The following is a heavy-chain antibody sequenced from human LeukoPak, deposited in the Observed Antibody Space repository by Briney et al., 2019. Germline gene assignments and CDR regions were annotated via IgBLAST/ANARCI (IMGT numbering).Heavy chain of an antibody. CDR2: ISGSGGST. Sequence: GGSLRLSCAASGFTFSTYALTWVRQAPGKGLEWVSTISGSGGSTYYADSVKGRFTISRDNSKNTLYLQMNSLRAEDTAVYYCAKVLGPKYYFDYWGQGTLVTVSS. CDR1: GFTFSTYA. CDR3: AKVLGPKYYFDY. J-gene: IGHJ4*02. V-gene: IGHV3-23*01. D-gene: IGHD3-16*01.